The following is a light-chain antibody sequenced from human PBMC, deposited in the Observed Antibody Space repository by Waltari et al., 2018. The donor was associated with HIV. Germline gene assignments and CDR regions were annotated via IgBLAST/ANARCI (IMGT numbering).Light chain of an antibody. CDR2: DVI. Sequence: QSALTQPPSASGSPGQSVPLPCTGTSSYVGGYNYVSWHQQHPGKAPKLMIYDVIKRPSGVPDRFSGSKSGNTASLTVSGLQPEDEADYYCSSHAGSKVVFGGGTRLTVL. V-gene: IGLV2-8*01. CDR1: SSYVGGYNY. J-gene: IGLJ2*01. CDR3: SSHAGSKVV.